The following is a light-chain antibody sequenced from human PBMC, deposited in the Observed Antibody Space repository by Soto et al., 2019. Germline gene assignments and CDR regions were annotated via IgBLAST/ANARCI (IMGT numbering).Light chain of an antibody. CDR3: QHYKMYSPWT. V-gene: IGKV4-1*01. CDR1: QSVLYSSNNKNY. Sequence: DILMTQSPDSLAVSLGERATINCKSSQSVLYSSNNKNYLAWYQQKPGQPPKLLIYWASTRESGVPDRFSGSGSGTEFTLTISSLQPDDFATYYCQHYKMYSPWTFGQGTKVDIK. CDR2: WAS. J-gene: IGKJ1*01.